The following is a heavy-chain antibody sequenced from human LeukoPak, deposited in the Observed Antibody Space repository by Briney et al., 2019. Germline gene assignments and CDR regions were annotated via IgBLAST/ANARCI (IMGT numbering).Heavy chain of an antibody. CDR3: AREKIAYYDNSGRGWFDP. J-gene: IGHJ5*02. Sequence: SQTLSLTCTVSGGSISSGSYSWSWIRQPAGKGLEWIGRIYTSGSTNYNPSLKSRVTISVDTSKKQFSLKLSSVTAADTAVYYCAREKIAYYDNSGRGWFDPWGQGTLVTVSS. D-gene: IGHD3-22*01. V-gene: IGHV4-61*02. CDR2: IYTSGST. CDR1: GGSISSGSYS.